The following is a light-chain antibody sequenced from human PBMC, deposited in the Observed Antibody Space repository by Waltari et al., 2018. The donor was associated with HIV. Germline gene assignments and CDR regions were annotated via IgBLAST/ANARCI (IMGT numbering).Light chain of an antibody. CDR1: ALPKQH. CDR2: KDT. J-gene: IGLJ3*02. V-gene: IGLV3-25*03. Sequence: SYELTQPPSVSVSPGQTARIPCSGDALPKQHAYWYHQKPGQAPVLVIYKDTERPSGIPERFSGSSSGTTVTLTISGVQAEDEADYYCQSADSSGTWVFGGGTKLTVL. CDR3: QSADSSGTWV.